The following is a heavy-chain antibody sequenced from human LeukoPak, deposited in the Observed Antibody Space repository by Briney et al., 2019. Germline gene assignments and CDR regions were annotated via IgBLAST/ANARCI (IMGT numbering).Heavy chain of an antibody. D-gene: IGHD6-13*01. V-gene: IGHV4-34*01. CDR2: INHSGST. J-gene: IGHJ3*02. CDR1: GGSFSGYY. CDR3: ARRRPPRYSSSWYGAFDI. Sequence: SETLSLTCAVYGGSFSGYYWSWIRQPPGKGVEWIGEINHSGSTNYNPSLKSRVTISVDTSKNQFSLKLSSVTAADTAVYYCARRRPPRYSSSWYGAFDIWGQGTMVTVSS.